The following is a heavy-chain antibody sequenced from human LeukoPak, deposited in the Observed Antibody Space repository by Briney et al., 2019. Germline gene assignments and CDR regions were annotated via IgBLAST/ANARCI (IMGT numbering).Heavy chain of an antibody. CDR3: ARDQNDYVWGSYPFYFDY. D-gene: IGHD3-16*02. Sequence: SQTLSLTCAISGDSVSSNSAAWNWIRQSPSRGLEWLGRTYYRSKWYNDYAVSVKSRITINPDTSKNQFSLQLNSVTPEDTAVYYCARDQNDYVWGSYPFYFDYWGQGTLVTVSS. V-gene: IGHV6-1*01. J-gene: IGHJ4*02. CDR1: GDSVSSNSAA. CDR2: TYYRSKWYN.